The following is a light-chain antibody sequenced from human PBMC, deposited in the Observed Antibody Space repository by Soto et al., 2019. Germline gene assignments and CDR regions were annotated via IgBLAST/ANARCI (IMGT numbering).Light chain of an antibody. CDR1: SSDVGGYNY. V-gene: IGLV2-14*01. Sequence: QSALTQPASVSGSPGQSITISCTGTSSDVGGYNYVSWYQQHPGKAPKLMIYDVSNRPSGVSNRFSGSKSGNTASLTIPWRQAEDEADYYCSSYTSSSTSYVFGTGTKLTVL. J-gene: IGLJ1*01. CDR3: SSYTSSSTSYV. CDR2: DVS.